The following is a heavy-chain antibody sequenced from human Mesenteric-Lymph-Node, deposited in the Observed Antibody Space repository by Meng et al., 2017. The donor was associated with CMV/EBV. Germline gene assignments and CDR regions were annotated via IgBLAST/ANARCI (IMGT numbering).Heavy chain of an antibody. Sequence: GESLKISCAASGLVFSSSWMTWVRQAPGKGLEWVANIKHDGSEKYYVDFVKGRFTISRDNAKNSVYLQMNSLRADDTAVYYCARPFEVKGATGLYGMDVWGQGSTVTVSS. CDR3: ARPFEVKGATGLYGMDV. CDR2: IKHDGSEK. CDR1: GLVFSSSW. J-gene: IGHJ6*02. D-gene: IGHD1-1*01. V-gene: IGHV3-7*01.